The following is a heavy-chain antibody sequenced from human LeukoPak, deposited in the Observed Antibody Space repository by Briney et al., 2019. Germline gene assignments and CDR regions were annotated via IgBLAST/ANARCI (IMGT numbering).Heavy chain of an antibody. D-gene: IGHD3-3*02. Sequence: PSETLSLTCDVSGYSISSGHYGGCIRQPPGKGLEWIGSLSDGGTPDYNPSLNSRVSMSIDTSKNQFSLRLRSLTAADTAIYYCGTSDSGSIFGVVISFWGQGTLVTVSS. CDR1: GYSISSGHY. V-gene: IGHV4-38-2*01. J-gene: IGHJ4*02. CDR2: LSDGGTP. CDR3: GTSDSGSIFGVVISF.